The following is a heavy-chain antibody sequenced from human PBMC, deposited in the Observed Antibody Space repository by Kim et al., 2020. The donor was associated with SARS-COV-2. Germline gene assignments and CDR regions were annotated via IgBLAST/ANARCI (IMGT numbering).Heavy chain of an antibody. V-gene: IGHV3-66*01. Sequence: GGSLRLSCAASGFTVSSNYMSWVRQAPGKGLEWVSVIYSGGRTYYADSVKGRFTISRDNSKNTLYLQMNSLRAEDTAVYYCARVQHDYGDYVFDYWGQGTLVTVSS. CDR1: GFTVSSNY. D-gene: IGHD4-17*01. CDR2: IYSGGRT. CDR3: ARVQHDYGDYVFDY. J-gene: IGHJ4*02.